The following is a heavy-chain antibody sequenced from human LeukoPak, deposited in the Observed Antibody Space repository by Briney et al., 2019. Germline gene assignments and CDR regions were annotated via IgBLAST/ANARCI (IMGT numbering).Heavy chain of an antibody. D-gene: IGHD3-10*01. CDR1: GDSVSSNSAA. V-gene: IGHV6-1*01. CDR2: TDYRSKWYN. Sequence: SQTLSLTCAISGDSVSSNSAAWDWIRQSPSRGLEWLGRTDYRSKWYNDYAVSVKSGITINPDTSKNPFSPLLNSVTPEDTAVYSCAREGGLLWFGELFHQGYYFDYWGQGTLVTVSS. J-gene: IGHJ4*02. CDR3: AREGGLLWFGELFHQGYYFDY.